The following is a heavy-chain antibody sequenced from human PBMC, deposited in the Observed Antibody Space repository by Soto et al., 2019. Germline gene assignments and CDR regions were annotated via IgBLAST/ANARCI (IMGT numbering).Heavy chain of an antibody. D-gene: IGHD3-3*01. CDR3: AAGAPDLWSHYYGMDV. Sequence: SVKVSCKASGFTFTSSAVQWVRQARGQRLEWIGWIVVGSGNTNYAQKFQERVTITRDMSTSTAYMELSSLRSEDTAVYYCAAGAPDLWSHYYGMDVWGQGTTVTVSS. V-gene: IGHV1-58*01. CDR1: GFTFTSSA. J-gene: IGHJ6*02. CDR2: IVVGSGNT.